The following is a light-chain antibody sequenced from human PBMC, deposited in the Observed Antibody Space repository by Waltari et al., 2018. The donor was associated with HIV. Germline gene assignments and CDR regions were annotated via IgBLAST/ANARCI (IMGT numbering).Light chain of an antibody. Sequence: QSVLTQPPSASATPGQRITISCSGGNSNIESNYVYWYQQLPGTAPKVFIYRNSQRPSGVPHRFSGSKSGSSASLIISGLRSGDEADYYCAAWDDSLNAFVFGTGTKVTVL. V-gene: IGLV1-47*01. J-gene: IGLJ1*01. CDR3: AAWDDSLNAFV. CDR1: NSNIESNY. CDR2: RNS.